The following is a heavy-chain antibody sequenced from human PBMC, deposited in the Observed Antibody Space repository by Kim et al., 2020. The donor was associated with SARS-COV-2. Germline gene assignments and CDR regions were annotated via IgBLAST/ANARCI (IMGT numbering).Heavy chain of an antibody. V-gene: IGHV3-30-3*01. CDR1: GFTFSSYA. J-gene: IGHJ4*02. CDR3: ARESLWELPWFDY. D-gene: IGHD1-26*01. CDR2: ISYDGSNK. Sequence: GGSLRLSCAASGFTFSSYAMHWVRQAPGKGLEWVAVISYDGSNKYYADSVKGRFTISRDNSKNTLYLQMNSLRAEDTAVYYCARESLWELPWFDYWGQGT.